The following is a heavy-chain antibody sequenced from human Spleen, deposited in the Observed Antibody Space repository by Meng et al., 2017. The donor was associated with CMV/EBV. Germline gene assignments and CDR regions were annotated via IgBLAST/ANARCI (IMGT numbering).Heavy chain of an antibody. Sequence: GESLKISCAASGFTFSSYAMSWVRQAPRKGLEWVSVIYSGASSTYYGDSVKGRFTICRDNSKNRLHLQMNSLRAEDTAVYYCARDLVVPAADNYYYYYGMDVWGQGTTVTVSS. CDR2: IYSGASST. J-gene: IGHJ6*02. CDR1: GFTFSSYA. V-gene: IGHV3-23*03. CDR3: ARDLVVPAADNYYYYYGMDV. D-gene: IGHD2-2*01.